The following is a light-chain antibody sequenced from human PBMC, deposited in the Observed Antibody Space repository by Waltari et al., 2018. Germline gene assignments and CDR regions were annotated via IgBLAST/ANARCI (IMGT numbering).Light chain of an antibody. J-gene: IGLJ2*01. CDR1: SSDVGGYDH. Sequence: QSALTQPRSVSGSPGLSVTISCTGTSSDVGGYDHVSWYQQHPGKAPKLMIHDVSRLPSGVPDRFSGSKSGNTASLTIFGLQAEDEADYYCCSYAGTYSLIFGGGTKVIVL. CDR3: CSYAGTYSLI. V-gene: IGLV2-11*01. CDR2: DVS.